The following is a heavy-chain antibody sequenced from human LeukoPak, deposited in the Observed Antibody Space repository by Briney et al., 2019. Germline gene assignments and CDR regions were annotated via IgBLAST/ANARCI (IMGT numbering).Heavy chain of an antibody. D-gene: IGHD2-2*01. CDR3: AKYAGDGYYFDY. V-gene: IGHV3-23*01. CDR2: ISGSGGST. Sequence: PGGSLRLSCAASGFSFSSHAMSWVRQAPGKGLEWVSAISGSGGSTYYADSVKGRFTISRDNSKNTLYLQMNSLRAEDTAVYYCAKYAGDGYYFDYWGQGTLVTVSS. CDR1: GFSFSSHA. J-gene: IGHJ4*02.